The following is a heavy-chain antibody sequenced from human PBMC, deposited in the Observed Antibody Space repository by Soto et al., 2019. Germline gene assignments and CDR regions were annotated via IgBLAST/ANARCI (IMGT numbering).Heavy chain of an antibody. Sequence: PSGTLSLTCTVSGGSISSYYWSWIRQPPGKGLEWIGYIYYSGSTNYNPSLKSRVTISVDTSKNQLSLKLSSVTAADTAVYYCARGGAYSSSGYGAYSYYGMDVWGQGNTVTVYS. J-gene: IGHJ6*02. D-gene: IGHD6-13*01. CDR3: ARGGAYSSSGYGAYSYYGMDV. CDR1: GGSISSYY. V-gene: IGHV4-59*01. CDR2: IYYSGST.